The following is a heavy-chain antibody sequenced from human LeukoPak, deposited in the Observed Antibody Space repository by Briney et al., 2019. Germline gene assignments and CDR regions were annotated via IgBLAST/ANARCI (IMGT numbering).Heavy chain of an antibody. CDR3: ARPHMGGSDLTDFDC. V-gene: IGHV4-39*01. CDR2: IYYSGST. J-gene: IGHJ4*02. Sequence: SETLSLTCTVSGASISSSNYYWGWIRQPPGKGLEWIASIYYSGSTSYNPSLKSRVTISVDTSKNQFSLKVSSVTAADTAVYYCARPHMGGSDLTDFDCGGKGTLVTVSS. CDR1: GASISSSNYY. D-gene: IGHD1-26*01.